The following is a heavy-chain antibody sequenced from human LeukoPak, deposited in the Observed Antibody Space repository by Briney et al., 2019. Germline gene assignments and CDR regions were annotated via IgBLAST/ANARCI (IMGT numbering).Heavy chain of an antibody. CDR2: IKQDGSEK. J-gene: IGHJ4*02. Sequence: GGSLRLSCATSGLTFSNSGMSWVRQAPGKGLEWVANIKQDGSEKYYVDSVKGRFTISRDNAKNSLYLQMNSLRAEDTAVYYCARDSPRIAVAGTGRADYWGQGTLVTVSS. CDR1: GLTFSNSG. CDR3: ARDSPRIAVAGTGRADY. V-gene: IGHV3-7*01. D-gene: IGHD6-19*01.